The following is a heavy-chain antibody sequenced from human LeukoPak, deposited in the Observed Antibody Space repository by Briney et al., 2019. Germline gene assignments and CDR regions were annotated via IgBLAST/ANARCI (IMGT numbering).Heavy chain of an antibody. J-gene: IGHJ4*02. CDR3: ARAAYSGSYHSDY. D-gene: IGHD1-26*01. Sequence: PSETLSLTCTVSGGSISSYYWSWIRQPPGKRLEWIGYIYYSGSTNYNPSLKSRVTISVDTSKNQFSLKLSSVTAADTAVYYCARAAYSGSYHSDYWGQGTLVTVSS. CDR2: IYYSGST. CDR1: GGSISSYY. V-gene: IGHV4-59*01.